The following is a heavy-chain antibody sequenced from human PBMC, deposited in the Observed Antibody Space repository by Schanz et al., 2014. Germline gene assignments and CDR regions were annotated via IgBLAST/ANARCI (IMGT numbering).Heavy chain of an antibody. CDR1: EYSFTSYS. J-gene: IGHJ4*02. V-gene: IGHV1-3*04. D-gene: IGHD3-3*01. Sequence: QVHLVQSGAEVKRPGASVKVSCKASEYSFTSYSMHWVRQAPGQRLEWMGWINTGSGGTKYSQNFQGRVTVSTDTSTSTVYMELRSLRSDDTAVYYCARSAGRDFWSGYYTRFDYWGQGTLVTVSS. CDR3: ARSAGRDFWSGYYTRFDY. CDR2: INTGSGGT.